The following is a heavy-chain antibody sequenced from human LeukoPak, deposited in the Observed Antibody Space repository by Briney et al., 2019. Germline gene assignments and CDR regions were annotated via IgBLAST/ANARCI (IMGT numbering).Heavy chain of an antibody. CDR1: GGSFSGYY. CDR3: ARIHYGDYNISRFDP. V-gene: IGHV4-34*01. Sequence: PETLSLTCAVYGGSFSGYYWSWIRQPPGKGLEWIGEITHSGSTNYNPSLKSRVTISLDTSQNQFSLKLTSVTAAHTAVYYCARIHYGDYNISRFDPWVRGTLVSVCS. CDR2: ITHSGST. J-gene: IGHJ5*02. D-gene: IGHD4-17*01.